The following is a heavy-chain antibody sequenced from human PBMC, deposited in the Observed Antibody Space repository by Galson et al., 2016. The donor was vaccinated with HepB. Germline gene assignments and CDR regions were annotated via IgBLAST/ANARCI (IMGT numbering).Heavy chain of an antibody. CDR1: GGSIGSSDYY. J-gene: IGHJ4*02. CDR3: ARRARTMIGHQVVAFFDY. CDR2: IYYSGST. Sequence: ETLSLTCPVSGGSIGSSDYYWGWIRQPPGKGLEWMGSIYYSGSTYYNPSLKSRATISVDTSKNQFSLKLSSVTAADTAVYYCARRARTMIGHQVVAFFDYCGQGTLVSVSS. V-gene: IGHV4-39*01. D-gene: IGHD3-22*01.